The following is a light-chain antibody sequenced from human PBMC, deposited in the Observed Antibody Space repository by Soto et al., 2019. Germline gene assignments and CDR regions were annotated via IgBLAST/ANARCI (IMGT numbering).Light chain of an antibody. CDR2: VGTGGVVG. V-gene: IGLV9-49*01. J-gene: IGLJ2*01. CDR1: SGYSNYK. Sequence: QSALTQPPSASASLGASVTLTCTRSSGYSNYKVDWYQQRPGKGPRFVMRVGTGGVVGSKGDGIPDRFSVLGSGLNRYLTIKNIQEEDESDYHCGADHGSGSNLVLFGGGTKLTVL. CDR3: GADHGSGSNLVL.